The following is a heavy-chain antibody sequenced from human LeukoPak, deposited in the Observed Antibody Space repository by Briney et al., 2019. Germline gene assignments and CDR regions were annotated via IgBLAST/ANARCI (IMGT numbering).Heavy chain of an antibody. CDR3: AKLAKYFYGSETYYFFEH. CDR1: GFSFTTYW. J-gene: IGHJ4*02. CDR2: INQDGTEK. D-gene: IGHD3-10*01. Sequence: PGGSLRLSCAASGFSFTTYWMSWVRQAPGKGLEWVANINQDGTEKYYVDSVKGRFTIPRDNAKNSLYLQMNSLRVEDTAVYYCAKLAKYFYGSETYYFFEHWGQGTPVTASS. V-gene: IGHV3-7*01.